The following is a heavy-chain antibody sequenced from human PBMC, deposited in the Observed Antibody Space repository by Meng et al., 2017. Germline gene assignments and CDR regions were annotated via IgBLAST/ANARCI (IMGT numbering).Heavy chain of an antibody. CDR2: INHSGST. D-gene: IGHD3-16*02. CDR1: GGSFSGYY. V-gene: IGHV4-34*01. CDR3: ARAYTITFGGVIVTPYYFDY. J-gene: IGHJ4*02. Sequence: SETLSLTCAVYGGSFSGYYWSWIRQPPGKGLEWIGEINHSGSTNYNPSPKSRVTIVVDTSKNQFPLKLSSVPAADTAVYYCARAYTITFGGVIVTPYYFDYWGQGTLVTVSS.